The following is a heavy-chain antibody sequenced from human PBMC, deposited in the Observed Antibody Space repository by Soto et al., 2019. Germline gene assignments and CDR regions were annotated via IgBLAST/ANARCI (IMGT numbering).Heavy chain of an antibody. CDR1: GFTFTSSA. Sequence: SVKVSCKASGFTFTSSAVQWVRQARGQRLEWIGWIVVGSGNTNYAQKFQERVTITRDMSTSTAYMELSSLRSEDTAVYYCAADRMEGVATIRRPYYYYGMDVWGQ. D-gene: IGHD5-12*01. CDR2: IVVGSGNT. V-gene: IGHV1-58*01. CDR3: AADRMEGVATIRRPYYYYGMDV. J-gene: IGHJ6*02.